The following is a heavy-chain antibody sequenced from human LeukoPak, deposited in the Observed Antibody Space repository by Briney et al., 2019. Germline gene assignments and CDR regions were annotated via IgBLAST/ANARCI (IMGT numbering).Heavy chain of an antibody. J-gene: IGHJ5*02. V-gene: IGHV1-46*01. D-gene: IGHD1-1*01. CDR3: ARDNSMEDTAWWFDP. Sequence: GASVKVSCKASGYIFTSYYMHWVRQAPGQGLEWMGIINPSGGSTSYAQKFQGRVTMTRDMSTSTDYMELSSLRSEDTAVYYCARDNSMEDTAWWFDPWGQGTLVTVSS. CDR2: INPSGGST. CDR1: GYIFTSYY.